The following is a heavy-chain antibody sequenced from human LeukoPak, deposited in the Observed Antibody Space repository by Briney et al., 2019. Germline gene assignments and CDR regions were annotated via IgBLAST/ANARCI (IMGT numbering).Heavy chain of an antibody. D-gene: IGHD2-21*02. V-gene: IGHV3-23*01. CDR2: ISGSGGST. J-gene: IGHJ4*02. CDR1: GFTFSSYG. Sequence: GGTLRLSCAASGFTFSSYGMSWVRQAPGKGLEWVSAISGSGGSTYYADSVKGRFTISRDNSKNTLYLQMNSLRAEDTAVYYCARLAYCGGDCSNSFDYWGQGTLVTVSS. CDR3: ARLAYCGGDCSNSFDY.